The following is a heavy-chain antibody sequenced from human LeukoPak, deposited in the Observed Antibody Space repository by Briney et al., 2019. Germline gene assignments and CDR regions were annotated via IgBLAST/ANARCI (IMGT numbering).Heavy chain of an antibody. CDR1: GFTFSSYA. CDR3: AKDRRRFYGSGSYPFFNGMDV. CDR2: ISGSGGST. D-gene: IGHD3-10*01. V-gene: IGHV3-23*01. Sequence: GGSLRLSCAASGFTFSSYAMSWVRQAPGKGLEWVSAISGSGGSTYYTDSVKGRFTISRDNSKNTLYLQMNSLRAEDTAVYYCAKDRRRFYGSGSYPFFNGMDVWGQGTTVTVSS. J-gene: IGHJ6*02.